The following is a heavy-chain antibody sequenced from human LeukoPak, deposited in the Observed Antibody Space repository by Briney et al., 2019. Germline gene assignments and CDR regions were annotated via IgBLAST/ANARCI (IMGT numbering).Heavy chain of an antibody. CDR1: GGSISSYY. CDR2: IYYSGST. J-gene: IGHJ6*02. Sequence: SETLSLTCTVSGGSISSYYWSWIRQPPGKGLEWIGYIYYSGSTNYNPSLKSRVTISVDTSKNQFSLKLSSVTAADTAVYYCARLVMGTIVRGDYYYYGMDVWGQGTTVTVSS. D-gene: IGHD3-10*01. V-gene: IGHV4-59*08. CDR3: ARLVMGTIVRGDYYYYGMDV.